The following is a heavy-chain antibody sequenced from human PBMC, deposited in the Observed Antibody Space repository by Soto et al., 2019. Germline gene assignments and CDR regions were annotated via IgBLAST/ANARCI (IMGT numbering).Heavy chain of an antibody. Sequence: ETLSLSCPVSGGSISDDYWSWIRQPPGKGLEWIGHISHSGSTNYNPSLKSRVTISVDTSKRQFSLKLSSVTAADTAVYYCAREARGVISGMDVWGQGTKVTVYS. D-gene: IGHD3-10*01. CDR3: AREARGVISGMDV. J-gene: IGHJ6*02. V-gene: IGHV4-59*01. CDR1: GGSISDDY. CDR2: ISHSGST.